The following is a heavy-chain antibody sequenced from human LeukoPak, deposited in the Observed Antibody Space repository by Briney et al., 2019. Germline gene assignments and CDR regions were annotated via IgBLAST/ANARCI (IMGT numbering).Heavy chain of an antibody. CDR2: INHSGST. V-gene: IGHV4-34*01. J-gene: IGHJ3*02. D-gene: IGHD3-16*01. Sequence: SETLSLTCAVYGGSFSGFYWSWIRPPPGKGLEWIGEINHSGSTNYNPSLKSRVTISEDTSKKQFSLKLSSVTAADTAVYYCASHLRLDAFDIWGQGTMVTVSS. CDR1: GGSFSGFY. CDR3: ASHLRLDAFDI.